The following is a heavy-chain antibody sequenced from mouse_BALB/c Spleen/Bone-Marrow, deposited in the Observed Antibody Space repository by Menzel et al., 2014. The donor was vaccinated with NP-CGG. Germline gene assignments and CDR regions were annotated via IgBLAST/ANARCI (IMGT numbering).Heavy chain of an antibody. CDR3: GRVQVLRSRCLDY. J-gene: IGHJ2*01. CDR2: IDPANGNT. D-gene: IGHD1-1*01. Sequence: EVQLQQSGAELVKPGASVKLSCTASGFNIKDTYMHWVKQRPEQGLEWIGRIDPANGNTKYDPKFQGKATITADISCNTAYLQLSRLTSEETAVYYCGRVQVLRSRCLDYWGQGTTLTVSS. CDR1: GFNIKDTY. V-gene: IGHV14-3*02.